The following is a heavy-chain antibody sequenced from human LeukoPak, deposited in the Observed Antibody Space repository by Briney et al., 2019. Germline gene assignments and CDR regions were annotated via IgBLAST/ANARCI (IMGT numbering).Heavy chain of an antibody. V-gene: IGHV4-59*01. J-gene: IGHJ4*02. CDR3: ARSYDTNFDY. CDR2: IYFSGST. CDR1: GGSIRSYY. Sequence: QPSETLSLTGTVSGGSIRSYYWSWIRQPPGKGLEWIGYIYFSGSTSYNPSLKSRVTISVDRSKNQFSLKLSSVAAADTAVYYCARSYDTNFDYWGQGTLVTVSS. D-gene: IGHD3-3*01.